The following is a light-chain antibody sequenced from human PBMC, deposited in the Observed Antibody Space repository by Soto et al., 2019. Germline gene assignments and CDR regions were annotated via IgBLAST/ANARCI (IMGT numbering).Light chain of an antibody. Sequence: QSALTQPASVSGSPGQSITISCTGTSSDVGGYNYVSWYQQHPGKAPKLMIYEVSNRPSGVSNRFSGSKSGNTASLTISGLQAEDEAEYFCNLYGSTSTRYVFGTGTKLTVL. V-gene: IGLV2-14*01. CDR3: NLYGSTSTRYV. CDR1: SSDVGGYNY. J-gene: IGLJ1*01. CDR2: EVS.